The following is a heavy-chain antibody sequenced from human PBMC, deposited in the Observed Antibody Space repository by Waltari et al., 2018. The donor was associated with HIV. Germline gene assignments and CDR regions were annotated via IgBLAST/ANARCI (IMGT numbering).Heavy chain of an antibody. V-gene: IGHV1-69*06. CDR1: GGTFSSYA. J-gene: IGHJ3*02. D-gene: IGHD6-13*01. CDR2: IIPIVGKE. Sequence: QVQLVQSGAEVKKPGSSVKVSCKASGGTFSSYAISWVRQAPGQGLGWMGGIIPIVGKETNAQKFQGRVTITADKATSTAYMELSSLRSEETAVYYCARGGNSSSMRGGAFDIWGQGTMVTVSS. CDR3: ARGGNSSSMRGGAFDI.